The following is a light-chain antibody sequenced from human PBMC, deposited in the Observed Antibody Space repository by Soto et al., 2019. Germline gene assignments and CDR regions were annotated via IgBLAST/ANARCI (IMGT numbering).Light chain of an antibody. Sequence: EIVLTQSPGTLSLSPWERATLSCRASHSVTSDYLAWYQQKPGQAPRLLIYDASNRATGIPARFSGSGSGTDFTLTISSLEPEDFAVYYCQQRSNWPPFTFGQGTRLEIK. CDR1: HSVTSDY. CDR3: QQRSNWPPFT. V-gene: IGKV3-11*01. J-gene: IGKJ5*01. CDR2: DAS.